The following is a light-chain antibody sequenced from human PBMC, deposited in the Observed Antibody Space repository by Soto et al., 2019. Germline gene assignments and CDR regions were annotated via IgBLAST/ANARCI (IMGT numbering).Light chain of an antibody. CDR1: QSVSSN. Sequence: EIVMTQSPATLSVSPGERATLSCRASQSVSSNLAWYQQKPGQAPRLLIYGASTRATGIPARFSGSGSVTEFTLTISSLKAEDFAVYYCQQYNNWPPTWTFGQGTKVEIK. V-gene: IGKV3-15*01. CDR3: QQYNNWPPTWT. J-gene: IGKJ1*01. CDR2: GAS.